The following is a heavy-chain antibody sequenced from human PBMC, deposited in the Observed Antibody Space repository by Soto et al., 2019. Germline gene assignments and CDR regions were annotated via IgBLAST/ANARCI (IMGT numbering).Heavy chain of an antibody. V-gene: IGHV4-31*03. CDR1: GGSISSGGYY. CDR3: ARVGVLDSSGYFPVRNFDF. CDR2: IYYSGNT. D-gene: IGHD3-22*01. J-gene: IGHJ4*02. Sequence: QVQLQESGPGLVKPSQTLSLTCTVSGGSISSGGYYWSWIRQHPGKGLEWIGYIYYSGNTYYTPSLKSRVTISVDTSNNQFSLKLNSVTAADTAVYYCARVGVLDSSGYFPVRNFDFWGQGTLVTVSS.